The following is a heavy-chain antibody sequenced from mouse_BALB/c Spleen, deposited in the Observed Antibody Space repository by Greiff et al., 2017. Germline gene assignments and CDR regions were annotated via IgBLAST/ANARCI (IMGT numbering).Heavy chain of an antibody. Sequence: EVQGVESGGGLVQPGGSLRLSCATSGFTFTDYYMSWVRQPPGKALEWLGFIRNKANGYTTEYSASVKGRFTISRDNSQSILYLQMNTLRAEDSATYYCARVNWPIWYFDVWGAGTTVTVSS. CDR3: ARVNWPIWYFDV. V-gene: IGHV7-3*02. CDR2: IRNKANGYTT. CDR1: GFTFTDYY. J-gene: IGHJ1*01. D-gene: IGHD6-5*01.